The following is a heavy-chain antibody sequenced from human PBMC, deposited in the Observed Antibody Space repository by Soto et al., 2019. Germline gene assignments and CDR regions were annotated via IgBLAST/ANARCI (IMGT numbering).Heavy chain of an antibody. Sequence: QLQLQESGSGLVKPSQTLSLTCAVSGGSIRSGVYSWSWIRQPPGKGLEWIGYIYHRGSTYYNPSLKSGVTISVDRSKNQFSLKLSSVTAADTAVYYCARGAGSSSLIDYWGQGTLVTVSS. CDR1: GGSIRSGVYS. D-gene: IGHD6-13*01. CDR2: IYHRGST. J-gene: IGHJ4*02. CDR3: ARGAGSSSLIDY. V-gene: IGHV4-30-2*01.